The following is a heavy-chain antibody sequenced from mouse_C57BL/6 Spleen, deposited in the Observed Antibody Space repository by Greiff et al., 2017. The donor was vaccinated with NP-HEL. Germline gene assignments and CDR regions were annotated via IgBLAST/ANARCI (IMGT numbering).Heavy chain of an antibody. CDR1: GYTFTGYW. Sequence: QVQLQQSGAELMKPGASVKLSCKATGYTFTGYWIEWVKQRPGHGLEWIGEILPGSGSTNYNEKFKGKATFTADTSSNTAYMQLSSLTTEDSAIYYCARFPLYYYGSSYGAMDYWGQGTSVTVSS. CDR2: ILPGSGST. CDR3: ARFPLYYYGSSYGAMDY. V-gene: IGHV1-9*01. D-gene: IGHD1-1*01. J-gene: IGHJ4*01.